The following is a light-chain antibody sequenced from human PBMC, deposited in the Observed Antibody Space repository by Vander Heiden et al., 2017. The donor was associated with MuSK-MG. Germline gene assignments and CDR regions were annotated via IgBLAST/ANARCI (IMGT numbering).Light chain of an antibody. V-gene: IGLV2-11*01. CDR2: DVT. J-gene: IGLJ2*01. Sequence: QSALTQPRSVSRSPGQYVSISCTGSSSDIGAYNFVTCFQQPPGKDPKLLIYDVTKRPSGVPDRFSGTKSGNTASLTISGLQADEEATYYCCSYAGVYNIGIFGGGTKLTVL. CDR3: CSYAGVYNIGI. CDR1: SSDIGAYNF.